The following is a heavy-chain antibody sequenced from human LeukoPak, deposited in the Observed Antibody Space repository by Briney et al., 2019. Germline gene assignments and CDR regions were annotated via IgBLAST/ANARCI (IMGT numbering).Heavy chain of an antibody. D-gene: IGHD6-13*01. Sequence: PGGSLRLSCAASGFTFSKYAMSWVRQAPGKGLEWVSAISPSDGNTFYADSVKGRFTISRDNSKNTLSLQMNSLRAEDTAVYYCAREGFSRIAAAGNFLGYWGQGTLVTVSS. J-gene: IGHJ4*02. CDR3: AREGFSRIAAAGNFLGY. V-gene: IGHV3-23*01. CDR2: ISPSDGNT. CDR1: GFTFSKYA.